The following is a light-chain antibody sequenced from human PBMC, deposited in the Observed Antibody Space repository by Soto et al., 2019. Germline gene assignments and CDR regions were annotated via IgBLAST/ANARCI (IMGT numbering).Light chain of an antibody. CDR1: QNIGDY. J-gene: IGKJ2*01. CDR3: QQYGDLPRT. V-gene: IGKV1-33*01. CDR2: DAS. Sequence: DLQVTQSPPSLSASVGDRVTITCQASQNIGDYLNWYHQKPGEAPTLLIHDASILKTGVSSRFSGRGSETDFTFSINSLQPQDTGTYYCQQYGDLPRTFGQGTKVEIK.